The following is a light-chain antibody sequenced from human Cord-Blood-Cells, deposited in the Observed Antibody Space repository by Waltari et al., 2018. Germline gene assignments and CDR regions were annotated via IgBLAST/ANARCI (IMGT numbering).Light chain of an antibody. V-gene: IGLV2-23*01. Sequence: QSALTQPASVSGSPGQSITISCTGTSSDVGSYNLVSWYQQHPGKAPKLMISEGSKRPSGVSNRFSGSKSGNTASLTISGLQAEDEADYDCCSYAGSSTVVFGGGTKLTVL. CDR2: EGS. CDR3: CSYAGSSTVV. J-gene: IGLJ2*01. CDR1: SSDVGSYNL.